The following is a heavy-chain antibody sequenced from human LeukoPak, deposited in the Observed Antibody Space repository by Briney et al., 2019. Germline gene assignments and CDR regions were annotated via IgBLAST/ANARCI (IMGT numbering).Heavy chain of an antibody. V-gene: IGHV1-2*02. CDR1: GYTFTGYY. CDR2: INPNSGGT. J-gene: IGHJ6*03. CDR3: ARETLEDRYMDV. Sequence: ASVKVSCKASGYTFTGYYMHWVRQAPGQGLEWMGWINPNSGGTNYAQKFQGRVTMTRDTSISTAYMELSRLRSDDTAVYYCARETLEDRYMDVWGKGTTVTVSS. D-gene: IGHD2-15*01.